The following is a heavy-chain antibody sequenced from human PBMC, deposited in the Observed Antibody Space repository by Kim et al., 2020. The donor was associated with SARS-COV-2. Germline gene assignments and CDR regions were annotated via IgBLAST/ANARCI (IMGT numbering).Heavy chain of an antibody. CDR1: GYTFTIYV. CDR2: INAGNGNT. J-gene: IGHJ6*02. D-gene: IGHD3-16*01. V-gene: IGHV1-3*01. CDR3: ARSSFDYYYGLDV. Sequence: ASVKVSCKASGYTFTIYVMHWVRQAPGQRLEWMGWINAGNGNTKYSQKFQGRVTITRDTSASTAYMELSSLRSEDTAVYYCARSSFDYYYGLDVWGQGTTVTVSS.